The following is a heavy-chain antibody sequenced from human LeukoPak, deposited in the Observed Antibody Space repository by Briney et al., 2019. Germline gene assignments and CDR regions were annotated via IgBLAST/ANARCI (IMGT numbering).Heavy chain of an antibody. V-gene: IGHV4-59*01. Sequence: PSETLSLTCTVSGGSISSYYWSWIRQPPGKGLEWIGYIYYSGSTNYNPSLKSRVTISVDTSKNQFSLKLSSVTAADTAVYYCARTYGYCSGGSCSKAAFDIWGQGTMVTVSS. CDR2: IYYSGST. CDR3: ARTYGYCSGGSCSKAAFDI. J-gene: IGHJ3*02. CDR1: GGSISSYY. D-gene: IGHD2-15*01.